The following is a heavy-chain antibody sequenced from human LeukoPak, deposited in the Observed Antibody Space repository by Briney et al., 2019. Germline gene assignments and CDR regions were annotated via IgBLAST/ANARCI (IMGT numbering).Heavy chain of an antibody. J-gene: IGHJ4*02. CDR2: ISYDGSNK. D-gene: IGHD5-18*01. V-gene: IGHV3-30*18. Sequence: GGSLRLSCAASGFTFSSYGMHWVRQAPGKGLEWVAVISYDGSNKYYADSVKGRFTISRDNSKNTLYLQMNSLRAEDTAVYYCAKDRVSYSYGYFDYWGQGTLVTVSS. CDR3: AKDRVSYSYGYFDY. CDR1: GFTFSSYG.